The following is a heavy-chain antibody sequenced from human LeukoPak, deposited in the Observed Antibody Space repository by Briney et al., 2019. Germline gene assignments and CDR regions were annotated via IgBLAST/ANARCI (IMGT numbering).Heavy chain of an antibody. J-gene: IGHJ6*03. CDR1: GFTFSSYA. Sequence: GGSLRLSCAASGFTFSSYAMSWVRQAPGKGLEWVSAISGSGGSTYYADSVKGRFTISRDNSKNTLYLQMNSLRAEDTAVYYCAREGRGSYYSRRYYYYYYMDVWGKGTTVTVSS. CDR2: ISGSGGST. D-gene: IGHD1-26*01. V-gene: IGHV3-23*01. CDR3: AREGRGSYYSRRYYYYYYMDV.